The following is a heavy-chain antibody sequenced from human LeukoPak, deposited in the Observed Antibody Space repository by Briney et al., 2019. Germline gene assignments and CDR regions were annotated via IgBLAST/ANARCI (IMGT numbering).Heavy chain of an antibody. D-gene: IGHD5-24*01. J-gene: IGHJ4*02. CDR1: GGSISSGGYS. Sequence: SQTLSLTCAVSGGSISSGGYSWSWIRQPPGKGLEWIGYIYHTGSTYYSPSLKSRVTISVDRSKNQFSLKLSSVTAADTAVYYCARRGYNSYYFDYWGQGTLVTVSS. CDR2: IYHTGST. CDR3: ARRGYNSYYFDY. V-gene: IGHV4-30-2*01.